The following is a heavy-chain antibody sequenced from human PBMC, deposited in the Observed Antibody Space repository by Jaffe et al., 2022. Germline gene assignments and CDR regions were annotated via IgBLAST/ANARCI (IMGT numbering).Heavy chain of an antibody. CDR3: VRRGNPGRIVVVVAATGEFDY. J-gene: IGHJ4*02. V-gene: IGHV5-51*03. CDR2: IYPGDSDT. D-gene: IGHD2-15*01. Sequence: EVQLVQSGAEVKKPGESLKISCKGSGYSFTSYWIGWVRQMPGKGLEWMGIIYPGDSDTRYSPSFQGQVTISADKSISTAYLQWSSLKASDTAMYYCVRRGNPGRIVVVVAATGEFDYWGQGTLVTVSS. CDR1: GYSFTSYW.